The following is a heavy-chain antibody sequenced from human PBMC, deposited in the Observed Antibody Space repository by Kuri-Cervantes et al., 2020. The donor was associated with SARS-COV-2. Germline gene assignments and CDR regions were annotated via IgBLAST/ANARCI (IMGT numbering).Heavy chain of an antibody. D-gene: IGHD5-24*01. CDR3: ARGRGRRRAYYGMDV. CDR1: GESLSDYY. J-gene: IGHJ6*02. V-gene: IGHV4-34*01. Sequence: GSLRLSCADYGESLSDYYWNWIRQPPGKGLEWIGELNDSGSTHYNTGSTNYNPSLRSRVTISLDTSKNEFSLKMNSVTAADTAVYYCARGRGRRRAYYGMDVWGQGTTVTVSS. CDR2: LNDSGSTHYNTGST.